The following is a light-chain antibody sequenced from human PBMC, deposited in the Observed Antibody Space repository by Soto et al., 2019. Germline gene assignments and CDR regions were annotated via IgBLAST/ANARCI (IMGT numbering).Light chain of an antibody. CDR1: QSISSW. J-gene: IGKJ1*01. Sequence: DIQMTQSPSTLSASVGDRVTITCRASQSISSWLAWYQQKPGKAPKLLIYAASTLQSGVPSRFSGGGSGTDFTLTISSLQPEDVATYYCQKYNSAPRTFGQGTMVDIK. V-gene: IGKV1-27*01. CDR2: AAS. CDR3: QKYNSAPRT.